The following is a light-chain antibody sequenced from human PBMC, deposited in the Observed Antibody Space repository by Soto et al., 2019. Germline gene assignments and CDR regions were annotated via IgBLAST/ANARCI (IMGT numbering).Light chain of an antibody. Sequence: EILMTQSPATLSVSPGDSATLSCRASRSVDTDLAWYQQKPGQAPRLLVFATSARATGVPDRFRGSRSGTDFTLTISSLQPEDSATNYCHQYYNRPPWTFGSGTKVEI. V-gene: IGKV3-15*01. CDR1: RSVDTD. J-gene: IGKJ1*01. CDR3: HQYYNRPPWT. CDR2: ATS.